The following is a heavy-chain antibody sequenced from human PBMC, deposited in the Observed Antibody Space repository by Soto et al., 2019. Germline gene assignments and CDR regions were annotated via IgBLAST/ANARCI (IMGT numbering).Heavy chain of an antibody. CDR1: GFTFSSYA. J-gene: IGHJ6*02. CDR3: ARENYYDLYYYGMDV. V-gene: IGHV3-30-3*01. CDR2: ISYDGSNK. D-gene: IGHD3-22*01. Sequence: GGSLRLSCAASGFTFSSYAMHWVRQAPGKGLEWVAVISYDGSNKYYADSVKGRFTISRDNSKDTLYLQMNSLRAEDTAVYYCARENYYDLYYYGMDVWGQGTTVTVS.